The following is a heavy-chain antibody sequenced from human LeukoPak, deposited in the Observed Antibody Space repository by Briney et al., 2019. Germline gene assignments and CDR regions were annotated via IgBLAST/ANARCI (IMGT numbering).Heavy chain of an antibody. Sequence: GGSLRLSCAASGFTFSSHAMHWVRQAPGKGLEWVAVISSDGSNKFYADSVKGRLTISRDNSKNALFLQMNSLRSEDTALYYCARDRIDSSGYPNWFDPWGQGTLVTVSS. CDR3: ARDRIDSSGYPNWFDP. V-gene: IGHV3-30-3*01. CDR2: ISSDGSNK. J-gene: IGHJ5*02. D-gene: IGHD3-22*01. CDR1: GFTFSSHA.